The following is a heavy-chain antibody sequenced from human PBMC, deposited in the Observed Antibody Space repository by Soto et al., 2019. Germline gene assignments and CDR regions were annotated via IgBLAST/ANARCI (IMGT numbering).Heavy chain of an antibody. CDR1: GFTFSSYA. CDR3: ARDPNTMVLNF. D-gene: IGHD3-10*01. V-gene: IGHV3-30*04. J-gene: IGHJ4*02. CDR2: ILYNGRYP. Sequence: GGSLRLSCAASGFTFSSYAMHWVRQAPGKGPEWLATILYNGRYPKYADSVRGRFFISRDNSNNTLYLQMSGLKPEDSAVYHCARDPNTMVLNFWGRGTLVTVSS.